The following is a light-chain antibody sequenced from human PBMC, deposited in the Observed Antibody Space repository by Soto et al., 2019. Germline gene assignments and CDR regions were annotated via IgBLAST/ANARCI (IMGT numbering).Light chain of an antibody. J-gene: IGKJ4*01. CDR2: GAS. CDR3: QQYNNWPPLT. CDR1: QSVSSN. Sequence: EIVMTQSPATLSVSAGERVTLSCRASQSVSSNLAWYQQKPGQAPRLLIYGASTRATGIPARFSGSGSGTDFTLTIRNLQSEDFAVYYCQQYNNWPPLTFGGGTKVEIK. V-gene: IGKV3D-15*01.